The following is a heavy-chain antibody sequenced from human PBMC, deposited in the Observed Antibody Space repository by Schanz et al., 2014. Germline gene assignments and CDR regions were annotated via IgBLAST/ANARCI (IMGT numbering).Heavy chain of an antibody. CDR2: ITKSGDR. CDR3: ARDDRAYYYGMDV. CDR1: GYTFTGHH. J-gene: IGHJ6*02. Sequence: QVQLVQSGAEVKKPGASVKVSCRASGYTFTGHHMHWVRQAPGQGLEWMGWITKSGDRNYAQKFQGRVTMTRDTSISTVYMELSRVTYEDTAVYYCARDDRAYYYGMDVWGQGTTVTVSS. D-gene: IGHD3-22*01. V-gene: IGHV1-2*02.